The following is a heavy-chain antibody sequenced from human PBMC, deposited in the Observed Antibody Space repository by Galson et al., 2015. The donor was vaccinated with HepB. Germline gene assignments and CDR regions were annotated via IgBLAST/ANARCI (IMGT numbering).Heavy chain of an antibody. Sequence: ETLSLTCTVSGASIGSYYWNWIRQPPGKGLEWIGYISYSGSPNYNPSLKSRVTISINTSKNQFSLNLSSVTAADTAVYYCARVYDSSSADLDYWGQGTLVTVSS. CDR1: GASIGSYY. J-gene: IGHJ4*02. CDR2: ISYSGSP. D-gene: IGHD6-6*01. CDR3: ARVYDSSSADLDY. V-gene: IGHV4-59*01.